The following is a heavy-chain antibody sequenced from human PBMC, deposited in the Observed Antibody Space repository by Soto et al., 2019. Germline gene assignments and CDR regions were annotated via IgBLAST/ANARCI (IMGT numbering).Heavy chain of an antibody. CDR1: GFAFSSFW. CDR2: ISSNGKNT. Sequence: EVQLVESGGGLVQPGGSLRLSCAASGFAFSSFWMQWVRQTPGERPEWVARISSNGKNTTYADPVKGRFTVSRDNAESTLHLQMTSLRDGDTAVNYCVKASTVTGVGGYRWGQGTLVTVSS. V-gene: IGHV3-74*03. D-gene: IGHD2-8*02. J-gene: IGHJ5*02. CDR3: VKASTVTGVGGYR.